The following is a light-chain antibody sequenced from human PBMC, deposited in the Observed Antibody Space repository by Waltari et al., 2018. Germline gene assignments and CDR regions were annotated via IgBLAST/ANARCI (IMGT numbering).Light chain of an antibody. CDR2: GAS. Sequence: SRYLAWYQQNPGQVPGVLRFGASTEATGSPDRFSGSGSGTDVSLTISGLEPEESAVYCCRHHFRLPATFGQGTKVEIK. CDR1: SRY. CDR3: RHHFRLPAT. J-gene: IGKJ1*01. V-gene: IGKV3-20*01.